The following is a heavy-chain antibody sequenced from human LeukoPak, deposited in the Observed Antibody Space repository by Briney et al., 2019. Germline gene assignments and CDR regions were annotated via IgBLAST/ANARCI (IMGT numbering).Heavy chain of an antibody. V-gene: IGHV4-34*01. CDR3: ARGPFAPDV. J-gene: IGHJ6*02. Sequence: PSETLSLTCGVYGGCFRGYYWSWIRQPPGKGLEWIGDINYSGITNYNPSLKSRVTISVDTSQNQFSLKLTSVTAADTAVYYCARGPFAPDVWGQGTTVTVSS. CDR2: INYSGIT. CDR1: GGCFRGYY.